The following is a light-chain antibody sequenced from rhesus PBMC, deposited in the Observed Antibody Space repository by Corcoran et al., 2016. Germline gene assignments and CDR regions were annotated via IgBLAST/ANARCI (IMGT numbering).Light chain of an antibody. V-gene: IGKV3-40*03. CDR1: ESVGSY. CDR3: QQYNDLLLT. CDR2: SAY. J-gene: IGKJ4*01. Sequence: EIVMTQSPATLSLSPGETATLSCRASESVGSYLAWYQQKPGQVPKLLVHSAYFRATGIPDRFRGSGARTEFTLTISSLEPEDVGVYHCQQYNDLLLTFGGGTKVEIK.